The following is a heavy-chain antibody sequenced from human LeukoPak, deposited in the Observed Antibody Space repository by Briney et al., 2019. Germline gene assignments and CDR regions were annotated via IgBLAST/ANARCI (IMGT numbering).Heavy chain of an antibody. Sequence: GGSLRLSCAASGFTFSNAWMSWVRQAPGKGLEWVGRIKSKTDGGTTDYAAPVKGRSTISRDDSKNTLYLQMNSLKTEDTAVYYCTTDQYYYDSSGYYSFFDYWGQGTLVTVSS. CDR3: TTDQYYYDSSGYYSFFDY. CDR2: IKSKTDGGTT. V-gene: IGHV3-15*01. CDR1: GFTFSNAW. J-gene: IGHJ4*02. D-gene: IGHD3-22*01.